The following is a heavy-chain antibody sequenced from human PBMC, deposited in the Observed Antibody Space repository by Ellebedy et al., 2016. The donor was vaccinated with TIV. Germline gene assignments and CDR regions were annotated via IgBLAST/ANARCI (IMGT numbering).Heavy chain of an antibody. CDR2: LHPSGTT. V-gene: IGHV4-4*07. D-gene: IGHD3-10*01. Sequence: MPSETLSLTCIVSGGSISSFYWSWIRQPAGKGPEWIGLLHPSGTTNYNDSLKSRVTVSVDTSKNQFSLKLVSVTPADTAVYYCARGGASSLPFDYWGQGVLVTVSS. CDR1: GGSISSFY. J-gene: IGHJ4*02. CDR3: ARGGASSLPFDY.